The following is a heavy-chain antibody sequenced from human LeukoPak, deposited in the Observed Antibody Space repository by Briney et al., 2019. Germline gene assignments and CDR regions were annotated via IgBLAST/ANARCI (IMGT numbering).Heavy chain of an antibody. D-gene: IGHD2-2*01. J-gene: IGHJ5*02. CDR2: INHSGST. CDR1: GGSFSGYY. Sequence: SETLSLTCAVYGGSFSGYYWSWIRQPPGKGLEWIGEINHSGSTNYNPSLKSRVTISVDTSKNQFSLKLSSVTAADTAVYYCARVVGEDIVVVPAAINWFDPWGQGTLVTVSS. V-gene: IGHV4-34*01. CDR3: ARVVGEDIVVVPAAINWFDP.